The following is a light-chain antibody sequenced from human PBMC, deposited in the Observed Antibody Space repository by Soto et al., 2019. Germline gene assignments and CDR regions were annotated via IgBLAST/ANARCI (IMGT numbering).Light chain of an antibody. CDR2: GAS. J-gene: IGKJ5*01. V-gene: IGKV3-20*01. CDR1: QSVSSSY. CDR3: QQYNNWPFT. Sequence: EIVLTQSPGTLSLSPGERATLSCRASQSVSSSYLAWYQQKPGQAPRLLIYGASSRATGIPDRFSGSGSGTDFTLTISRLEPEDFAVYYCQQYNNWPFTFGQGTRLEMK.